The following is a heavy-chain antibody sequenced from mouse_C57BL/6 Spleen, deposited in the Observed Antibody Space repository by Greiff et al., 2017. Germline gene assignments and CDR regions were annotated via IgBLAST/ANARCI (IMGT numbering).Heavy chain of an antibody. J-gene: IGHJ2*01. D-gene: IGHD2-4*01. Sequence: VQLKESGGDLVKPGGSLKLSCAASGFTFSSYGMSWVRQTPDKRLAWVATISSGGSYPYYPDSVKGRFTFSRDNAKNTLYLQMSRLKSEDTAMYYCARHIYYDYDGDCDYWGQGTTLTVSS. CDR2: ISSGGSYP. V-gene: IGHV5-6*01. CDR3: ARHIYYDYDGDCDY. CDR1: GFTFSSYG.